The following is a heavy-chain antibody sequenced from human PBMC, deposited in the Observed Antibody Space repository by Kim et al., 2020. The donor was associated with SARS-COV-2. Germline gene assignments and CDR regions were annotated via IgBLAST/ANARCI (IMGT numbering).Heavy chain of an antibody. CDR1: GIIFENAW. CDR3: TTGGAWYGSTWLPTPQIDH. V-gene: IGHV3-15*01. J-gene: IGHJ4*02. Sequence: GESLKISCRVSGIIFENAWMTWVRQAPGKGLEWVGRSQSKTEGGSTDYAEGVSGRFIISRDDTSNMFYLHLNEVTGEDTAVYFCTTGGAWYGSTWLPTPQIDHWGRGTLVSVSS. D-gene: IGHD6-13*01. CDR2: SQSKTEGGST.